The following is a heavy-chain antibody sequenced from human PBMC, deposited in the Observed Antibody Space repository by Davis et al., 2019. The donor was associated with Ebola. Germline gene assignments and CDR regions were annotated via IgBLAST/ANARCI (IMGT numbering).Heavy chain of an antibody. D-gene: IGHD4-11*01. CDR1: GFTFGIYW. J-gene: IGHJ4*02. Sequence: GGSLRLSCAASGFTFGIYWMSWVRQAPGKGLEWVANIKQDGSEKYYVDSVKGRFTISRDNAKNSLYLQMNSLRPEDTAVYYCARDSDDYSFDYWGQGTLVTVSS. CDR2: IKQDGSEK. CDR3: ARDSDDYSFDY. V-gene: IGHV3-7*01.